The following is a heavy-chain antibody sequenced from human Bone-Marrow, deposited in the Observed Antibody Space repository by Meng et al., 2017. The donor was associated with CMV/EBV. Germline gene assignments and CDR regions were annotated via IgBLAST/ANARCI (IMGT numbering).Heavy chain of an antibody. J-gene: IGHJ6*02. CDR3: ARDGKRGYPGYGMDV. V-gene: IGHV3-21*01. CDR1: GYTFTGYY. Sequence: FCKASGYTFTGYYMHWVRQAPGKGLEWVSSISSSSSYIDYADSVKGRFTISRDNAKNSLYLQMNSLRAEDTAVYYCARDGKRGYPGYGMDVWGQGTTVTVSS. D-gene: IGHD3-16*02. CDR2: ISSSSSYI.